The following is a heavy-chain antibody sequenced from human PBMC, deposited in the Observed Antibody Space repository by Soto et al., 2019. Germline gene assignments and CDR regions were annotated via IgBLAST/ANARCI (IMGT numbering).Heavy chain of an antibody. CDR2: INPNSGGT. J-gene: IGHJ3*02. CDR1: GGTFSSYA. Sequence: ASVKVSCKASGGTFSSYAISWVRQAPGQGLEWMGWINPNSGGTNYAQKFQGWVTMTRDTSISTAYMELSRLRSDDTAVYYCARGGVVVVVAAKIGDAFDIWGQGTMVTVSS. D-gene: IGHD2-15*01. CDR3: ARGGVVVVVAAKIGDAFDI. V-gene: IGHV1-2*04.